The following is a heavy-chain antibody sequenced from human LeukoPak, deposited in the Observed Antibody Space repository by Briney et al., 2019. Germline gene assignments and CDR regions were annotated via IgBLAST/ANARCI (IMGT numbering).Heavy chain of an antibody. D-gene: IGHD3-22*01. Sequence: SETLSLTCTVSGGSISSYYWSWIRQPAGKGLEWIGRIYTSGSTNYNPSLKSRVTMSVDTSKNQFSLKLSSVTAADTAVYYYARDTLLLDYYDSRSSWFDPWGQGTLVTVSS. V-gene: IGHV4-4*07. CDR2: IYTSGST. CDR3: ARDTLLLDYYDSRSSWFDP. CDR1: GGSISSYY. J-gene: IGHJ5*02.